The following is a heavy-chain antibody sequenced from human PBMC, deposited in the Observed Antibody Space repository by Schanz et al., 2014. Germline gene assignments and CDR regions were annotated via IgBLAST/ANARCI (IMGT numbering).Heavy chain of an antibody. V-gene: IGHV3-23*04. J-gene: IGHJ4*02. CDR1: GFIFSNFA. CDR2: IAGDGGGP. Sequence: EVQLVESGGGLVQPGGSLRLSCAASGFIFSNFAMEWVRQAPGKGLEWVSVIAGDGGGPNYVDSVKGRFTISRDNSDNTLYLQMNNLRAEDTAVYYCARGSGTFDSWGQGTLVTVSS. D-gene: IGHD3-3*01. CDR3: ARGSGTFDS.